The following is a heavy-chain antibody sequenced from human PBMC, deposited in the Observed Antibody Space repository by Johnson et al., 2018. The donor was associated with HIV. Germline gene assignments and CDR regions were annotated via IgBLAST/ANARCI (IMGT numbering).Heavy chain of an antibody. J-gene: IGHJ3*02. CDR2: ISKDGSSA. D-gene: IGHD6-19*01. CDR1: GFSFSNYA. CDR3: ARDHSGCWAWALDI. V-gene: IGHV3-30*04. Sequence: QVHLVESGGGVVQPGSSLTLSCAASGFSFSNYAMHWVRQAPGKGLEWAAVISKDGSSAYYADSVKGRFTISRDNSKNTLFLEMNSLRVEDTAVYYCARDHSGCWAWALDIWGQGTMGTVSS.